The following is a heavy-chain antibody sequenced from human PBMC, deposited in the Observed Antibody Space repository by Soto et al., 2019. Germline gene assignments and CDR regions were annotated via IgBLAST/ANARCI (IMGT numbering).Heavy chain of an antibody. CDR1: GGSISSYY. CDR2: IYYSGST. D-gene: IGHD6-6*01. J-gene: IGHJ4*02. Sequence: SETLSLTCTVSGGSISSYYWSWIRQPPGKGLEWIGYIYYSGSTNYNPSLKSRVTISVDTSKNQFSLKLSSVTAADTAVYYCARLRAARFGYFDYWGQGTLVTVSS. V-gene: IGHV4-59*08. CDR3: ARLRAARFGYFDY.